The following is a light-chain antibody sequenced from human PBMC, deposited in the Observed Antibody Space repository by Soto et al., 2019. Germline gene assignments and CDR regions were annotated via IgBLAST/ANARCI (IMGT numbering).Light chain of an antibody. CDR1: QSVRSN. CDR3: QKRNSWHIT. J-gene: IGKJ5*01. V-gene: IGKV3-15*01. CDR2: GAS. Sequence: ILRPPSPATLSVSPVYISPIYCLASQSVRSNLAWYRQNPGQAPRILIFGASTRATGITARFSGSGFGTDFTLTISFLEPADSAVYYCQKRNSWHITLGQGTRLEIK.